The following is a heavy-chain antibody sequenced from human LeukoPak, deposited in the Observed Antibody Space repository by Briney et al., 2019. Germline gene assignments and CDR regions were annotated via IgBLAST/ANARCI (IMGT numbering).Heavy chain of an antibody. CDR3: ARQAAAAVPNWIDP. V-gene: IGHV4-59*04. Sequence: SETLSLTCTVSGGSISSYYWSWIRQPPGKGLEWIGNIYYSGSTYYNPSLKSRVTISVDTSKNQFSLKLSSVTAADTAMYYCARQAAAAVPNWIDPWGQGTLVTVSS. CDR1: GGSISSYY. D-gene: IGHD6-13*01. CDR2: IYYSGST. J-gene: IGHJ5*02.